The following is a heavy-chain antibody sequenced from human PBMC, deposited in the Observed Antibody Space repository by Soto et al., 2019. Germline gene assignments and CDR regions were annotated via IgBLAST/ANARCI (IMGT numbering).Heavy chain of an antibody. J-gene: IGHJ4*02. D-gene: IGHD2-2*01. CDR1: GGSISSYY. CDR3: ARRYCSGTSCYSGFDY. Sequence: SETLSLTCTVSGGSISSYYWSWLRQPPGKGLEWIGYIYYSGSTNYNPSLKSRATLSVDTSKNQFSLKLSSVTAADTAVYYCARRYCSGTSCYSGFDYWGQGTLVTVSS. V-gene: IGHV4-59*08. CDR2: IYYSGST.